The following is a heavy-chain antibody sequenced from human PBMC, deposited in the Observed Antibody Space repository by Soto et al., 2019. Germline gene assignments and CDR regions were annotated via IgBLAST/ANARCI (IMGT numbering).Heavy chain of an antibody. CDR3: VRVGYAYGNDP. CDR2: ISSSGATI. V-gene: IGHV3-11*01. CDR1: GFTFSDYY. D-gene: IGHD3-10*01. Sequence: PGGSLRLSCAASGFTFSDYYMSWIRQAPGKGLEWISYISSSGATIYYADSVKGRFTTSRDNANNSLFLEMNSLRADDTAVYYCVRVGYAYGNDPWGQGTLVTVSS. J-gene: IGHJ5*02.